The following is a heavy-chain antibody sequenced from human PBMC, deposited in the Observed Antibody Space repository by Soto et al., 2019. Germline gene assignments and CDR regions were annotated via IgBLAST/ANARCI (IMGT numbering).Heavy chain of an antibody. D-gene: IGHD3-10*01. CDR1: GASLTYGAYS. CDR3: ARGGGFDSFDY. CDR2: INHLETT. J-gene: IGHJ4*02. Sequence: QLQLHMSGSGLVKPSQTLSLTCTVSGASLTYGAYSWSWIRQTPGKGLEWIGYINHLETTFYNPSFESRLTLSIDRPKNQFSLNLKSMSAADRAVYFCARGGGFDSFDYWGQGILVTVSS. V-gene: IGHV4-30-2*01.